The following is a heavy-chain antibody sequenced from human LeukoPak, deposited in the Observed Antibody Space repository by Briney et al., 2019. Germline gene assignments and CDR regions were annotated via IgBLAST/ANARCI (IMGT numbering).Heavy chain of an antibody. Sequence: GGSLRLSCAASGFIFSRYGMHWVRQAPGKGLEWVAVIWYDGSNKYYADSVKGRFTISRDNSKNTLYLQMNSLRAEDTAVYYCAKDAGLLLRIDYWGQGTLVTVSS. D-gene: IGHD3-22*01. CDR1: GFIFSRYG. CDR3: AKDAGLLLRIDY. V-gene: IGHV3-33*06. J-gene: IGHJ4*02. CDR2: IWYDGSNK.